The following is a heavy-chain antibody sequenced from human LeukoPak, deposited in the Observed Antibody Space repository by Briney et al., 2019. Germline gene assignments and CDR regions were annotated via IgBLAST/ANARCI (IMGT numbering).Heavy chain of an antibody. V-gene: IGHV4-59*01. CDR2: IYYGGST. CDR3: ARVESTRAIDY. J-gene: IGHJ4*02. CDR1: DGSISSYY. D-gene: IGHD2-2*01. Sequence: SETLSLTCTVSDGSISSYYWSWIRQPPGKGLEWIGYIYYGGSTNYNPSLKSRVTISVDTSKNQFSLKLSSMTAADTAVYYCARVESTRAIDYWGQGTLVTVSS.